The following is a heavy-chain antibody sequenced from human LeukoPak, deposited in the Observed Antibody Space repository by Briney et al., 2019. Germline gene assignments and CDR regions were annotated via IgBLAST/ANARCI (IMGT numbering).Heavy chain of an antibody. Sequence: PSETLSLTCAVYGGSFSGYYWSWIRQPPGKGLEWIGEINHGGSTNYNPSLKSRVTISVDTSKNQFSLKLSSVTAADTAVYYCARAEKYCSSTSCYKWFDPWGQGTLVTVSS. J-gene: IGHJ5*02. CDR1: GGSFSGYY. D-gene: IGHD2-2*02. V-gene: IGHV4-34*01. CDR3: ARAEKYCSSTSCYKWFDP. CDR2: INHGGST.